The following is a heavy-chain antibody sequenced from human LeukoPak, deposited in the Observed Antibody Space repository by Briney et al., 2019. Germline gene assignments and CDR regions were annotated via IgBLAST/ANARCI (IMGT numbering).Heavy chain of an antibody. CDR1: GYSFTGYY. V-gene: IGHV1-2*02. J-gene: IGHJ4*02. CDR3: AREMKYGDYATDY. Sequence: ASVKVSCKASGYSFTGYYMHWVRQAPGQGLEWMGWINPNSGDTNFAQNFQGRVTMTRDTSISTVYMELSRLRSDDTAVYYCAREMKYGDYATDYWGQGTLVTVSS. CDR2: INPNSGDT. D-gene: IGHD4-17*01.